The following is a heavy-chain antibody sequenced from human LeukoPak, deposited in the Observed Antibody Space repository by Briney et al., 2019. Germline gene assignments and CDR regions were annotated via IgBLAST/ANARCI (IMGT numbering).Heavy chain of an antibody. J-gene: IGHJ3*02. CDR2: INHSGST. V-gene: IGHV4-34*01. CDR3: ARPGEVGARNAFDI. D-gene: IGHD1-26*01. Sequence: SETLSVTCAVYGGSFSGYYWSWIRQPPGNGLEWIGEINHSGSTNYNPSLKSRVTISVDTSKNQFSLKLSSVTAADTAVYYCARPGEVGARNAFDIWGQGSMVTVSS. CDR1: GGSFSGYY.